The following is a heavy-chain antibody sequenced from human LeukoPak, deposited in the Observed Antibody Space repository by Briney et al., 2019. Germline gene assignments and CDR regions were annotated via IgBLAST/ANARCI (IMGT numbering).Heavy chain of an antibody. V-gene: IGHV1-69*13. CDR3: ASGLAMDWYYGMDV. J-gene: IGHJ6*02. Sequence: SVKVSCKASVVTFSSYAISWVRHARGQGREWMGGIIPIFGTANYAQKFQGRVTITADESTSTAYMELSSLRSEDTAVYYCASGLAMDWYYGMDVWGQGTTVTVSS. D-gene: IGHD3/OR15-3a*01. CDR2: IIPIFGTA. CDR1: VVTFSSYA.